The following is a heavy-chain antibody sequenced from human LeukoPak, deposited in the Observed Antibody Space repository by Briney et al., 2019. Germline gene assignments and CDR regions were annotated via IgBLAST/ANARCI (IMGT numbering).Heavy chain of an antibody. V-gene: IGHV3-30*18. Sequence: PGGSLRLSCAASGFTFNNSWMSWVRQAPGKGPEWVAIISSNGETTYYADSVKGRFTISRDNSKNTLYLQMSSLTAEDTALYYCAKDLRWSQDYWGQGTLVTVSS. D-gene: IGHD5-24*01. CDR1: GFTFNNSW. J-gene: IGHJ4*02. CDR2: ISSNGETT. CDR3: AKDLRWSQDY.